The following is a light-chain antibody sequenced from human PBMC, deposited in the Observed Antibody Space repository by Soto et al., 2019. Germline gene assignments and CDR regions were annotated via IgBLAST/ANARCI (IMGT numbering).Light chain of an antibody. Sequence: QSVLTQPPSASGTPGQRITISCSGTTSNIESHTVNWYQQVPGTAPKLLINANNQRPSGVPDRFSGSKSGASASLAINGLQSEDEATYDCASWDDSRKGVFGTGTKVTVL. J-gene: IGLJ1*01. CDR2: ANN. V-gene: IGLV1-44*01. CDR1: TSNIESHT. CDR3: ASWDDSRKGV.